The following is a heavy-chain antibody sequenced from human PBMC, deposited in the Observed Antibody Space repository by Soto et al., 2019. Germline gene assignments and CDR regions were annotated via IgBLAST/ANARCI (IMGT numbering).Heavy chain of an antibody. D-gene: IGHD6-13*01. CDR3: AKLVTIAAAGTFDY. CDR2: ISGDGGST. CDR1: GFTFRDYY. V-gene: IGHV3-11*01. J-gene: IGHJ4*02. Sequence: PGGSLRLSCAASGFTFRDYYMTWIRQAPGRGLEWVSYISGDGGSTSYADSVKGRFTVSRDNARSSLFLQMNSLRADDTAFYYCAKLVTIAAAGTFDYWGLGTLVPVSS.